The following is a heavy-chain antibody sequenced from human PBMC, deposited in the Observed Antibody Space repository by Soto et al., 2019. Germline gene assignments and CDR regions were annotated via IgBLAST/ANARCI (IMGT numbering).Heavy chain of an antibody. CDR2: ISGYNGYT. CDR3: ARDISGYSRESYHYYAMDV. D-gene: IGHD3-22*01. J-gene: IGHJ6*02. Sequence: QVQLVQSGAEVKKPGASVKVSCKASSYPFARYGISWVRQAPGQGLEWMGWISGYNGYTNYGQKFQGRVTMTTDTSTSTAYVELRSLRSDDAAVYYCARDISGYSRESYHYYAMDVWGQGTTVTVSS. CDR1: SYPFARYG. V-gene: IGHV1-18*04.